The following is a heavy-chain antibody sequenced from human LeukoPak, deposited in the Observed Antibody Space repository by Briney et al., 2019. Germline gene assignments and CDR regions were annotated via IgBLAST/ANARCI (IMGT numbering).Heavy chain of an antibody. CDR1: GFTFSSYW. J-gene: IGHJ5*02. CDR2: IKQDGSEK. V-gene: IGHV3-7*03. Sequence: GGSLRLSCAASGFTFSSYWMSWVRQAPGKGLEWVANIKQDGSEKYYVDSVKGRFTISRDNAKNSLYLQMNSLRAEDTAVCYCASAGGYCSSTSCYPDWFDPWGQGTLVTVSS. CDR3: ASAGGYCSSTSCYPDWFDP. D-gene: IGHD2-2*01.